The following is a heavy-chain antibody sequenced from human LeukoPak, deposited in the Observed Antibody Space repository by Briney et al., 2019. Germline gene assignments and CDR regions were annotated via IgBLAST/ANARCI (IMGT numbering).Heavy chain of an antibody. CDR1: GFTFSRYW. CDR3: ARVGGGYDYDY. J-gene: IGHJ4*02. Sequence: PGGSLRLSCAASGFTFSRYWMSWVRQAPGKGLEWVANIKQDGSEKYYVDSVKGRFTISRDNAKNSLYLQMNSLRAEDTAVYYCARVGGGYDYDYWGQGTLVTVS. CDR2: IKQDGSEK. D-gene: IGHD5-12*01. V-gene: IGHV3-7*01.